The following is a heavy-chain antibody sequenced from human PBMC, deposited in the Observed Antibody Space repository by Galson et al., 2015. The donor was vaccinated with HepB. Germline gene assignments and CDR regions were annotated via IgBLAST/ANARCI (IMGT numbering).Heavy chain of an antibody. V-gene: IGHV1-3*01. CDR1: GDTFNSNV. D-gene: IGHD6-19*01. CDR3: VRGSGRFDS. CDR2: INAANGHT. Sequence: SVKVSCNVSGDTFNSNVIHWVRQAPGQGLEWMGWINAANGHTEYSQKFQDRVTIGRDGSADTAYIDLSSLGSEDTAMYFCVRGSGRFDSWGQGTLVTVSS. J-gene: IGHJ4*02.